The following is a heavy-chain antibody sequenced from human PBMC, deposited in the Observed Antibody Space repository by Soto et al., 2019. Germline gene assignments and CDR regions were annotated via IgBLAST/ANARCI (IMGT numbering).Heavy chain of an antibody. CDR2: INHSGST. CDR3: AGSAGGDYVWGSYRYTPAEYFQH. Sequence: QVQLQQWGAGLLKPSETLSLTCAVYGGSFSGYYWSWIRQPPGKGLEWIGEINHSGSTNYNPSLKSRFTISVDTSKNQFSLKLSSVTAADTAVYYCAGSAGGDYVWGSYRYTPAEYFQHWGQGTLVTVSS. V-gene: IGHV4-34*01. CDR1: GGSFSGYY. D-gene: IGHD3-16*02. J-gene: IGHJ1*01.